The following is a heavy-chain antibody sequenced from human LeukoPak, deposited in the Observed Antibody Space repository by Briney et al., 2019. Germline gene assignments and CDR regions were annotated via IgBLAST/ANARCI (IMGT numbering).Heavy chain of an antibody. J-gene: IGHJ4*02. CDR2: ISYEGSNK. D-gene: IGHD5-18*01. V-gene: IGHV3-30-3*01. CDR3: ARGTAMVLDY. CDR1: GFTFSSYA. Sequence: GGSLRLSCAASGFTFSSYAMRWVRQAPGKGLGWVGVISYEGSNKYYADSVKGRFTISRDNSKNTLYLQMNSLRAEDTAVYYCARGTAMVLDYWGQGTLVTVSS.